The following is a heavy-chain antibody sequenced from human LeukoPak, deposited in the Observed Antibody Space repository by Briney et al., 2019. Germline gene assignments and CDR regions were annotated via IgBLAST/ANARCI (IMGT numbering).Heavy chain of an antibody. CDR1: GFTFSSYA. J-gene: IGHJ6*03. D-gene: IGHD3-3*01. CDR2: ISGSGGYT. Sequence: PGGSLRLSCAVSGFTFSSYAMSWVRQAPGKGLEWVSAISGSGGYTDYADSVKGRSTISRDNSKNTLYLQMNSLRDEDTAVYYCAKAGSGWINPYYYMDVWGQGSLVTVSS. CDR3: AKAGSGWINPYYYMDV. V-gene: IGHV3-23*01.